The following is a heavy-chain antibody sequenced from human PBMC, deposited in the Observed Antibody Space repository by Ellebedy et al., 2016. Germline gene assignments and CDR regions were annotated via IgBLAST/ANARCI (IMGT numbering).Heavy chain of an antibody. D-gene: IGHD4-23*01. J-gene: IGHJ3*02. CDR1: GGSISSSSYY. CDR2: VYYSGST. V-gene: IGHV4-39*01. Sequence: WGSLRLSCTVSGGSISSSSYYWGWIRQPPAKGLEGIGCVYYSGSTNYNHSLKSRVSISVDTSKNQLSLKLHSVTAADTAVYYCARQYPSRRGGAFEIWGQGTMVTVSS. CDR3: ARQYPSRRGGAFEI.